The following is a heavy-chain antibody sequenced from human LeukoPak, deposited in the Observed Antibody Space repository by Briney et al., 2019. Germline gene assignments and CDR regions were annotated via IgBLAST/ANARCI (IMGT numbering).Heavy chain of an antibody. CDR2: ISQDGSEQ. V-gene: IGHV3-7*01. J-gene: IGHJ4*02. CDR1: GFTFSSYW. D-gene: IGHD2-2*01. CDR3: ARVGYCSTTSCYWRAFDY. Sequence: GGSLRLSCAASGFTFSSYWMSWVRQAPGKGLEWVANISQDGSEQYYVDSVKGRFTISRDNTKNSLYLQMNSLRAEDTAVYYCARVGYCSTTSCYWRAFDYWGQGTLVTVSS.